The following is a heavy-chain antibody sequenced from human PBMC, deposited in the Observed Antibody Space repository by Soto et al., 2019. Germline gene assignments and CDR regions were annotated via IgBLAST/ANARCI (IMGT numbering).Heavy chain of an antibody. V-gene: IGHV3-33*01. CDR3: ARSLYYDFWSGYPRTHYYYYYYGMDV. CDR2: IWYDGSNK. CDR1: GFTFSSYG. Sequence: GGSLRLSCAASGFTFSSYGMHWVRQAPGKGLEGEAVIWYDGSNKYYADSVKGRFTISRDNSKNTLYLQMNSLRAEDTAVYYCARSLYYDFWSGYPRTHYYYYYYGMDVWGQGTTVTVSS. J-gene: IGHJ6*02. D-gene: IGHD3-3*01.